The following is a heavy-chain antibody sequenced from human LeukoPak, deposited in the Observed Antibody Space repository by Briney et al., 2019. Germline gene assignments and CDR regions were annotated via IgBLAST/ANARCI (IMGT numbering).Heavy chain of an antibody. Sequence: PGGSLRLSCAASGFTFSSYSMNWVRQAPGKGLEWVSSISSSSSYIYYADSVKGRFTISRDNAKNSLYLQMNSLRAEDTAVYYCSNFGRSGWSSKTFYYYYYMDVWGKGTTVTVSS. CDR2: ISSSSSYI. J-gene: IGHJ6*03. CDR1: GFTFSSYS. V-gene: IGHV3-21*01. CDR3: SNFGRSGWSSKTFYYYYYMDV. D-gene: IGHD6-19*01.